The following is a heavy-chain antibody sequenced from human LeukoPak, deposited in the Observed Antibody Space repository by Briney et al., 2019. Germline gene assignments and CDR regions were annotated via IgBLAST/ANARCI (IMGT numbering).Heavy chain of an antibody. J-gene: IGHJ6*03. CDR1: GGSISNGSYT. CDR3: ARGIRIPVTGRYFYYYMDV. D-gene: IGHD6-19*01. V-gene: IGHV4-61*09. Sequence: SETLSLTCTVSGGSISNGSYTWNWTRQPAGKGLEWIGQIYTSGSTNYRSSLTSRVTISRDASKNQFSLKLSSVTAADTAVYYCARGIRIPVTGRYFYYYMDVWGNGTTVTVSS. CDR2: IYTSGST.